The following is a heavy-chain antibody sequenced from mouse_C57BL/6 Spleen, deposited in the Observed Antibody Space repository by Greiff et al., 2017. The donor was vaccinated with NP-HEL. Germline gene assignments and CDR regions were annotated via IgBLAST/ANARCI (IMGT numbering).Heavy chain of an antibody. CDR3: ARDYGSSRFAY. D-gene: IGHD1-1*01. Sequence: VKLQESGPELVKPGASVKISCKASGYAFSSSWMNWVKQRPGKGLEWIGRIYPGDGDTNYNGKFKGKATLTADKSSSTAYMQLSSLTSEDSAVYFCARDYGSSRFAYWGQGTLVTVSA. J-gene: IGHJ3*01. CDR2: IYPGDGDT. CDR1: GYAFSSSW. V-gene: IGHV1-82*01.